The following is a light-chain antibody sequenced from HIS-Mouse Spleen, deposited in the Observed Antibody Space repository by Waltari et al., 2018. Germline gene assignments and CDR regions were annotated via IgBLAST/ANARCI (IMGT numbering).Light chain of an antibody. Sequence: SYVLTQPPSVSVAPGKTARITCGGNNIGSKSVHWYQQKPGQAPVLVVYDDSDRPSGIPGRVSGSNSGNTATLTLSRVEAGDEADYYCQVWDSSSDHVVFGGGTKLTVL. CDR1: NIGSKS. V-gene: IGLV3-21*03. J-gene: IGLJ2*01. CDR3: QVWDSSSDHVV. CDR2: DDS.